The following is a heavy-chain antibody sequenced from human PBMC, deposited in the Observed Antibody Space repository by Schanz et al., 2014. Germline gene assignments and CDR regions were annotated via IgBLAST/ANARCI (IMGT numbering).Heavy chain of an antibody. CDR1: GFTFSTYW. J-gene: IGHJ4*02. CDR3: ARVLGGDEGLDQ. Sequence: EVQLVESGGGLVQPGGSLRLSCAASGFTFSTYWMSWVRQAPGKGLEWVANIKHDGDEKDYVDSVKGRFTISRDNPKNSLCLQMNSLRAEDTALYYCARVLGGDEGLDQWGQGTLVTVSS. V-gene: IGHV3-7*01. CDR2: IKHDGDEK. D-gene: IGHD4-17*01.